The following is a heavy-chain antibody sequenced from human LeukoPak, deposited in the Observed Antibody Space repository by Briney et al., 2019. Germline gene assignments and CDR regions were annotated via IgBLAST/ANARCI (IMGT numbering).Heavy chain of an antibody. CDR1: GYSISSGYY. CDR2: IYHSGST. Sequence: SETLSLTCTVAGYSISSGYYWGWIRQPPGKGLEWIGSIYHSGSTYYNPSPKSRVTISVDTSKNQFSLKLSSVTAADTAVYYCARVDGVITGYYFDYWGQGTLVTVSS. D-gene: IGHD3-22*01. CDR3: ARVDGVITGYYFDY. J-gene: IGHJ4*02. V-gene: IGHV4-38-2*02.